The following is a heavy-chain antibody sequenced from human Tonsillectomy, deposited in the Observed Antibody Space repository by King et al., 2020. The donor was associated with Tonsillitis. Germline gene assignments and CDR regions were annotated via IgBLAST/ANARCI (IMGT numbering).Heavy chain of an antibody. CDR3: ARHGDAKQLFPSFDY. CDR1: GYSFTTYW. D-gene: IGHD3-10*01. V-gene: IGHV5-51*01. J-gene: IGHJ4*02. Sequence: VQLVESGAEVKKPGESLKISCKGSGYSFTTYWIAWVRQMPGKGLEWMGIIYPSDSDTKYSPSFQGQVTISADKSISTAYLQWSSLKASDTAMYYCARHGDAKQLFPSFDYWGQGTLVTVSS. CDR2: IYPSDSDT.